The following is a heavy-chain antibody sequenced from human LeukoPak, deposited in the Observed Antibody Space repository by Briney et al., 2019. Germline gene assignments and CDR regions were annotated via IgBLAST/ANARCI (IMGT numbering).Heavy chain of an antibody. CDR2: INHSGST. J-gene: IGHJ6*03. CDR3: ARRPIAARPGYYYYMDV. D-gene: IGHD6-6*01. CDR1: GGSFSGYY. Sequence: SETLSLTCAVYGGSFSGYYWSWIRQPPGKGLEWIGEINHSGSTNYNPSLKSRVTISVDTSKNQFSQKLSSVTAADTAVYYCARRPIAARPGYYYYMDVWGKGTTVTVSS. V-gene: IGHV4-34*01.